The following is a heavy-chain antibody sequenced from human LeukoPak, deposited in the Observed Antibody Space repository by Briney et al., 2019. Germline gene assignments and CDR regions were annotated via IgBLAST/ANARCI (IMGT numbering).Heavy chain of an antibody. Sequence: SETLSLTCTVSGGSISSYYWSWIRQPAGKGLEWIGRIYTSGSTNYNPSLKSRVTISVDTSKNQFSLKLSSVTAADTAVYYCARDYGGYDYVWGSYRPYYFDYWGQGALVTVSS. D-gene: IGHD3-16*02. J-gene: IGHJ4*02. CDR2: IYTSGST. CDR3: ARDYGGYDYVWGSYRPYYFDY. CDR1: GGSISSYY. V-gene: IGHV4-4*07.